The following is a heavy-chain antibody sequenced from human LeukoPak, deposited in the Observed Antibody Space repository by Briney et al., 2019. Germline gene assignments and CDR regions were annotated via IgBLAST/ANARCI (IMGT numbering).Heavy chain of an antibody. D-gene: IGHD5-24*01. J-gene: IGHJ4*02. CDR2: IIPIFGTA. Sequence: ASVKVSCKASGGTFSSYAISWVRQAPGQGLEWMGGIIPIFGTANYAQKFQGRVTITADKSTSTAYMELSSLRSEDTAVYYCASWLVDGYNSIDYWGQGTLVTVSS. V-gene: IGHV1-69*06. CDR1: GGTFSSYA. CDR3: ASWLVDGYNSIDY.